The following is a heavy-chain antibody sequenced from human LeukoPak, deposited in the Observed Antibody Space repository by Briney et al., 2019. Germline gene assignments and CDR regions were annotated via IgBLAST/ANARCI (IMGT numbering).Heavy chain of an antibody. CDR3: ARGGPGRGYSYGYDYYYYGMDV. CDR2: INPSSGGT. Sequence: ASVKVSCKASGYTFTGYYMHWVRQAPGQGLEWMGWINPSSGGTNYAQKFQGRVTMTRDTSISTAYMELSRLRSDDTAVYYCARGGPGRGYSYGYDYYYYGMDVWGQGTTVTVSS. CDR1: GYTFTGYY. V-gene: IGHV1-2*02. D-gene: IGHD5-18*01. J-gene: IGHJ6*02.